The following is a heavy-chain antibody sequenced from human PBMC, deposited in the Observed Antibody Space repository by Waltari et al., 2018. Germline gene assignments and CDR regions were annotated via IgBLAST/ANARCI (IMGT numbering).Heavy chain of an antibody. CDR1: GGSFSGYY. CDR2: INHSGST. Sequence: QVQLQQWGAGLLKPSETLSLTCAVYGGSFSGYYWSWIRQPPGKGLEWIGEINHSGSTNDTPSLKIRVTISVDTSKNQFSLKLSSVTAADTAVYYCARLRPAYYDFWSGYYWGEFDYWGQGTLVTVSS. J-gene: IGHJ4*02. V-gene: IGHV4-34*01. CDR3: ARLRPAYYDFWSGYYWGEFDY. D-gene: IGHD3-3*01.